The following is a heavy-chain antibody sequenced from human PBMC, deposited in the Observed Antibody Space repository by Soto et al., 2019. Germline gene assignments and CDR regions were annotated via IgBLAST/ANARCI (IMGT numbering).Heavy chain of an antibody. Sequence: ASVKVSCKASGYTFTSYGISWARQAPGQGLEWMGWISAYNGNTNYAQKLQGRVTMTTDTSTSTAYMELRCLRSDDTAVYYCARDVVVSAARPRCDPWGQGPLVTVSS. V-gene: IGHV1-18*04. CDR3: ARDVVVSAARPRCDP. J-gene: IGHJ5*02. CDR2: ISAYNGNT. CDR1: GYTFTSYG. D-gene: IGHD2-21*01.